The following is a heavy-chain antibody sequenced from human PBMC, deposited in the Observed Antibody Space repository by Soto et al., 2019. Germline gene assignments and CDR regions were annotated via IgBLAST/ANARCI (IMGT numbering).Heavy chain of an antibody. J-gene: IGHJ6*02. CDR2: IYYSGST. CDR1: GGSISSSSYY. V-gene: IGHV4-39*01. D-gene: IGHD6-19*01. Sequence: QLQLQESGPGLVKPSETLSLTCTVSGGSISSSSYYWGWIRQPPGKGLEWIGSIYYSGSTYYNPSLKSRVTISVDTSKNQFSLKLSSVTAADTAVYYCASTHPVAVAGTYYYYGMDVWGQGTTVTVSS. CDR3: ASTHPVAVAGTYYYYGMDV.